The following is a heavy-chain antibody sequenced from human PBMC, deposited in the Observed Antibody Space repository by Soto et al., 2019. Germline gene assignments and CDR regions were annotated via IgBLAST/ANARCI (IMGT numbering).Heavy chain of an antibody. J-gene: IGHJ5*02. CDR1: GGTFSRYA. CDR3: TTAENYNDGSGYVS. CDR2: MIGMFGTP. V-gene: IGHV1-69*01. D-gene: IGHD3-22*01. Sequence: QVQLVQSGAEVKKPGSSVKVSCKASGGTFSRYAVSWVRQAPGQGLEWMGRMIGMFGTPKYAQKFQGRITIKADELASTAFIALSSLRSDDTAMYYFTTAENYNDGSGYVSWGQGTLVTVSS.